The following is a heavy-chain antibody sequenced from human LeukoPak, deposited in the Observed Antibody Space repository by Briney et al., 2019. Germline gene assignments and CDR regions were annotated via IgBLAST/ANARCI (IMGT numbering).Heavy chain of an antibody. J-gene: IGHJ4*02. CDR3: AKEAGSSWYIGGYFDY. CDR1: GFTFSSYG. Sequence: PGGSLRLSCAASGFTFSSYGMHWVRQAPGKGLEWVAFIRYDGSNKYYADSVKGRFTISRDNSKNTLYLQMNGLRAEDTAVYYCAKEAGSSWYIGGYFDYWGQGTLVTVSS. CDR2: IRYDGSNK. V-gene: IGHV3-30*02. D-gene: IGHD6-13*01.